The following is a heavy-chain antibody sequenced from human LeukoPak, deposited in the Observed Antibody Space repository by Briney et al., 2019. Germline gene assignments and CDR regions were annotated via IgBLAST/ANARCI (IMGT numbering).Heavy chain of an antibody. D-gene: IGHD1-26*01. CDR1: GFTFSSYA. Sequence: GGSLRLSCVASGFTFSSYAMSWVRQAPGKGLEWVSTISGSGGTTYHADSVKGRFTISRDNSKNTLYVQMNSLRAEDTAIYYCAKRLSTGSYFAAFDYWGQGSLVTVSS. CDR3: AKRLSTGSYFAAFDY. V-gene: IGHV3-23*01. CDR2: ISGSGGTT. J-gene: IGHJ4*02.